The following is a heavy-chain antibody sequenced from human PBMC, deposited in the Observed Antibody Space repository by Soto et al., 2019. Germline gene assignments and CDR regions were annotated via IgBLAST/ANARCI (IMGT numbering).Heavy chain of an antibody. V-gene: IGHV1-18*01. CDR1: GYIFVNYG. CDR3: VMVDNYVTPTPQDV. D-gene: IGHD3-16*01. J-gene: IGHJ6*02. CDR2: ISPYTGNT. Sequence: QVQLVQSGDEVKKPGASVKVSCKASGYIFVNYGIAWVRQAPGQGLEWMGWISPYTGNTHSATKIQGRLTMTTDTSXGRADMDLGSLTSDDTAVYYCVMVDNYVTPTPQDVWGQGTTVTVSS.